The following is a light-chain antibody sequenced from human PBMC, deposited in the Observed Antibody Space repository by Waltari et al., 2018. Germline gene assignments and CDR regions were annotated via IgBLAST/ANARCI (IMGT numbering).Light chain of an antibody. CDR1: SLRRYY. CDR3: LSRDTSSTRV. Sequence: SSELTQDPAVSVALGQTVRITCQGDSLRRYYASWYQKRPGQAPFLVLYGQDNRPSGIPDRFSGSTSGNTASLTITRAQAEDAGVYYCLSRDTSSTRVFGGGTTLTV. CDR2: GQD. V-gene: IGLV3-19*01. J-gene: IGLJ3*02.